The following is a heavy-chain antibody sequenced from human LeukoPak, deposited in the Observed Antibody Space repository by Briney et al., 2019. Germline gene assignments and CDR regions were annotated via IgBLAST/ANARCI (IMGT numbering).Heavy chain of an antibody. V-gene: IGHV4-61*01. Sequence: SDTLSLTCTVSGVSVRSGSDYWRWVRQPPGRGVGGIGYIYYSASTNYNPSLNSRVTISVDTSKNQFSLKLSSVTAADTAVYWCARVYYDSSGYVDYWGQRTLVTVSS. CDR1: GVSVRSGSDY. CDR2: IYYSAST. J-gene: IGHJ4*02. CDR3: ARVYYDSSGYVDY. D-gene: IGHD3-22*01.